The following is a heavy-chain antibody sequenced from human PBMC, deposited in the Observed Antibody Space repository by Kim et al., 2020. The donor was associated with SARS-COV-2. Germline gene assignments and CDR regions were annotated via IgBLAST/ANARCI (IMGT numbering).Heavy chain of an antibody. CDR1: GFTFRSYA. D-gene: IGHD5-12*01. CDR2: ISYDGSNK. V-gene: IGHV3-30*04. Sequence: GGSLRLSCAASGFTFRSYAMHWVRQAPGKGLEWVAVISYDGSNKYYADSVKGRFTISRDNSKNTLYLQMNSLRAEDTAVYYCARGEMATITYWGQGTLVTVSS. CDR3: ARGEMATITY. J-gene: IGHJ4*02.